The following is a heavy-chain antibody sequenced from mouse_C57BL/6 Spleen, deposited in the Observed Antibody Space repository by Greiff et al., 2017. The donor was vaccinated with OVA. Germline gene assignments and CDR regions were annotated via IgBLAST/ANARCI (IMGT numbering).Heavy chain of an antibody. CDR3: ARYYGSSYGWYFDV. Sequence: LQESGPELVKPGASVKISCKASGYAFSSSWMNWVKQRPGKGLEWIGRIYPGDGDTNYNGKFKGKATLTADKSSSTAYMQLSSLTSEDSAVYFGARYYGSSYGWYFDVWGTGTTVTVSS. V-gene: IGHV1-82*01. CDR1: GYAFSSSW. J-gene: IGHJ1*03. CDR2: IYPGDGDT. D-gene: IGHD1-1*01.